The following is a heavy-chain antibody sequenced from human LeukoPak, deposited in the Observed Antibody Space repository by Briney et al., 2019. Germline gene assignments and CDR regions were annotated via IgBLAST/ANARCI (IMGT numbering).Heavy chain of an antibody. D-gene: IGHD1-26*01. V-gene: IGHV3-48*04. CDR2: ISSSGSTI. Sequence: GGSLRLSCAASGFTFTNNFMNWVRQAPGKGLEWVSYISSSGSTIYYADSVKGRFTISRDNAKNSLYLQMNSLRAEDTAVYYCAREVLGATRNYYYYMDVWGKGTTVTISS. CDR1: GFTFTNNF. CDR3: AREVLGATRNYYYYMDV. J-gene: IGHJ6*03.